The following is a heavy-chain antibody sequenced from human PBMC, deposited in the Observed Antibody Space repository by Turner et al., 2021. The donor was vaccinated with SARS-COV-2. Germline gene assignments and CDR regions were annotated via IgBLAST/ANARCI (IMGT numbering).Heavy chain of an antibody. CDR2: IYYGGIT. Sequence: QLQLQESGPGLVKPSETLSLTCTVSGGSISSSTYYWGWIRQPPGKGLEWIGNIYYGGITYYNPSLKSRVTISVDTSKTQFSLKLSSVTAADTAVYYCARLMDTAMDYYGMDVWGQGTTVTVSS. CDR3: ARLMDTAMDYYGMDV. D-gene: IGHD5-18*01. CDR1: GGSISSSTYY. V-gene: IGHV4-39*01. J-gene: IGHJ6*02.